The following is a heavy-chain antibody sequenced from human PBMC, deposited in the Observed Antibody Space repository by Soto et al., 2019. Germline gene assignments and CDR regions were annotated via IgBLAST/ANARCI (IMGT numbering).Heavy chain of an antibody. CDR2: INHSGST. CDR3: ANYHYYDFWIGSRHYMDV. D-gene: IGHD3-3*01. Sequence: QVHLEQWGAGLLKPSETLSLTCAVYGGSLSGYFWSWVRQPPGKGLEWIGEINHSGSTTYNPSLKSRVTISADTSKHQYALRLSSVTAEDSGIYHCANYHYYDFWIGSRHYMDVWGRGTTVTVSS. V-gene: IGHV4-34*01. J-gene: IGHJ6*03. CDR1: GGSLSGYF.